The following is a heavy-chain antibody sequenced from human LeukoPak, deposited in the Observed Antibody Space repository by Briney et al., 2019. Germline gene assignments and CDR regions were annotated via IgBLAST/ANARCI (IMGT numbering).Heavy chain of an antibody. CDR1: GDSISNYY. Sequence: SETLSLTCTVFGDSISNYYWSWLRQPAGKGLEWIGRFYSSGNVKYNSSLQSRVIVSVDTSKNQFSLKLTSVTAADTAVYCCARDSGRVAAVGTTHYYGMDVWGPGTTVTVSS. CDR3: ARDSGRVAAVGTTHYYGMDV. V-gene: IGHV4-4*07. CDR2: FYSSGNV. D-gene: IGHD6-13*01. J-gene: IGHJ6*02.